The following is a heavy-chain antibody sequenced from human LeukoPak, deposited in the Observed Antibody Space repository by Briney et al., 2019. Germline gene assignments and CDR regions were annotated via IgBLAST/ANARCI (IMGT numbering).Heavy chain of an antibody. D-gene: IGHD5-18*01. CDR1: GGSISSYY. CDR2: IYYSGST. J-gene: IGHJ4*02. Sequence: SETLSLTCTVSGGSISSYYWSWIRQPPGKGLEWIGYIYYSGSTNYNPSLKSRVTISVDTSKNQFSLKLSSVTAADTAVYYCAREDTAMVTAFDYWGQGTLVTVSS. CDR3: AREDTAMVTAFDY. V-gene: IGHV4-59*12.